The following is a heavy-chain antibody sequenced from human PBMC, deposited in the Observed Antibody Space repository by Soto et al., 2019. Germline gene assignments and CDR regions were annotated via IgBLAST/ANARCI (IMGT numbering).Heavy chain of an antibody. Sequence: PSETLCLTVAVYGGAFSGYYWIWILQPPGKGLECIGEINHSGSTNYNPSLKSRVTISVDTSKNQFSLKLSSVTAADTAVYYCARNGSYYDFWSGYYFGGGMDVWGQGTTVTVSS. CDR3: ARNGSYYDFWSGYYFGGGMDV. V-gene: IGHV4-34*01. J-gene: IGHJ6*02. CDR1: GGAFSGYY. D-gene: IGHD3-3*01. CDR2: INHSGST.